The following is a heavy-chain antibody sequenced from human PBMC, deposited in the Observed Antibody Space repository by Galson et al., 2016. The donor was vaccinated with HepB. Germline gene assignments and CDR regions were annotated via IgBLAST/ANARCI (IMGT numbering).Heavy chain of an antibody. Sequence: CAISGDSVSSKSAAWNWIRHSPSRGLEWLGRTYHTSNWYSDYAVSVKSRITINPDTSKNQFSLQLNSVTPEDTAVYYCARGHLVVPFSFYFDYWGQGSWSPSPQ. J-gene: IGHJ4*02. CDR3: ARGHLVVPFSFYFDY. V-gene: IGHV6-1*01. CDR1: GDSVSSKSAA. D-gene: IGHD2-15*01. CDR2: TYHTSNWYS.